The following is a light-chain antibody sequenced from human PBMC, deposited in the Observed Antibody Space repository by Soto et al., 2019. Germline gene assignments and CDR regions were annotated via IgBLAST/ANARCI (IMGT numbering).Light chain of an antibody. V-gene: IGKV3-20*01. J-gene: IGKJ1*01. CDR1: QSVYRSF. CDR2: AAS. Sequence: EIVLTQSPGTLSLSPGERATLSCRASQSVYRSFLAWYQQKPGQAARLLIYAASSRATGIQDRCSGSGSGTDFTLTISRLEPEDFAVYYCQQYGTAPETFGHGTKVDIK. CDR3: QQYGTAPET.